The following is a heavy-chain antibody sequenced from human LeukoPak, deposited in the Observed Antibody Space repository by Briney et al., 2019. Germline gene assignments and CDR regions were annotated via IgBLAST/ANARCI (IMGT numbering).Heavy chain of an antibody. D-gene: IGHD4-11*01. V-gene: IGHV4-30-2*01. CDR1: GGSISSGGYS. CDR2: IYHSGST. Sequence: SETLSLTCAVSGGSISSGGYSWRWIRQPPGKGLEWIGYIYHSGSTYYNPSLKSRVTISVDRSKNQFSLKLSSVTAADTAVYYCARLTTVTTFFFDYWGQGTLVTVSS. CDR3: ARLTTVTTFFFDY. J-gene: IGHJ4*02.